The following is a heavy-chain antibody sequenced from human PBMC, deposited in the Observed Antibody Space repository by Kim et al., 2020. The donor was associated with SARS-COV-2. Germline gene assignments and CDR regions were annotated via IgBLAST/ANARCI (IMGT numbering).Heavy chain of an antibody. CDR2: GTDK. V-gene: IGHV3-7*01. J-gene: IGHJ4*02. Sequence: GTDKTYVDFVKGRFTIARDNAKNSLYLKMNSLRAEDTAVYYCARWTSTSYYWGQGTLVTVSS. D-gene: IGHD2-2*01. CDR3: ARWTSTSYY.